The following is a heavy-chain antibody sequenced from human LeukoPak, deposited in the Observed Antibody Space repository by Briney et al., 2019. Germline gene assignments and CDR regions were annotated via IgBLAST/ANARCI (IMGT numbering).Heavy chain of an antibody. V-gene: IGHV3-30*09. CDR3: VRVSGFCTNGVCPSFDP. CDR2: VSYDGTDT. Sequence: GGSLRLSCAASGFTVSSNYMSWVRQAPGKGLEWVATVSYDGTDTSYADSVKGRFAIFRDNSKNTLYLQMNSLRTEDTAVYYCVRVSGFCTNGVCPSFDPWGQGTLVTVSS. CDR1: GFTVSSNY. J-gene: IGHJ5*02. D-gene: IGHD2-8*01.